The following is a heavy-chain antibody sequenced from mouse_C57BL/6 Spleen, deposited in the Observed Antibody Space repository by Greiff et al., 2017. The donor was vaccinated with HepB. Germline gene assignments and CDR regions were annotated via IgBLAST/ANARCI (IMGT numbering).Heavy chain of an antibody. D-gene: IGHD6-2*01. CDR2: IDPSDSYT. J-gene: IGHJ4*01. Sequence: QVQLQQPGAELVMPGASVKLSCKASGYTFTSYWMHWVKQRPGQGLEWIGEIDPSDSYTNYNQKFKGKATLTVDKSSSTAYMELNSLTAEDSAVYYCARSLYAMDYWGQGTSVTVSS. V-gene: IGHV1-69*01. CDR1: GYTFTSYW. CDR3: ARSLYAMDY.